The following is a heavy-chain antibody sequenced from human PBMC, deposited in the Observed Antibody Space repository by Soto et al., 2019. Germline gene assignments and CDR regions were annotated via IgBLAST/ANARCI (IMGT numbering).Heavy chain of an antibody. CDR1: GFILSDCA. J-gene: IGHJ6*03. V-gene: IGHV3-48*01. Sequence: EVQLVESGGGLVQPGGSLRLSCATSGFILSDCAMNWVRQAPGKGLEWVSYISSSSGVIDYADSVKGRFTVSRDNARNSLYLQMNGLRAENTAVYYCARDLSWGSNWYYYMDVWGKGTTVTVSS. CDR3: ARDLSWGSNWYYYMDV. CDR2: ISSSSGVI. D-gene: IGHD7-27*01.